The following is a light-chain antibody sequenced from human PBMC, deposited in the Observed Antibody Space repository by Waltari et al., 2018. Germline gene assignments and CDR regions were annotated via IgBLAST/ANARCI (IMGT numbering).Light chain of an antibody. CDR1: QSISRY. CDR3: QKYGSLPAT. Sequence: EIIFTQSPGTLSLSPGETATLPCRASQSISRYLAWYQHKPGQAPRLLIYDASSRATGIPDRFSGSGSGTDFSLTISRLEPEDFAVYYCQKYGSLPATFGQGTKVEIK. V-gene: IGKV3-20*01. CDR2: DAS. J-gene: IGKJ1*01.